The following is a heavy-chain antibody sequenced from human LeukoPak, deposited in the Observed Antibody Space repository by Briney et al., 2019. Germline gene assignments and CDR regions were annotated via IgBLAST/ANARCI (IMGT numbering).Heavy chain of an antibody. CDR1: GFTFGDYA. V-gene: IGHV3-49*04. CDR3: TRVGHYYDSRGYYVVDFDY. D-gene: IGHD3-22*01. Sequence: GRSLRLSCTASGFTFGDYAMSWVRQAPGKGLECVAIIRSKAYGGTTEYAASVRGRFTISRDDSKTIAYLQMNSLKTEDTGVYYCTRVGHYYDSRGYYVVDFDYWGQGTLVTVSS. CDR2: IRSKAYGGTT. J-gene: IGHJ4*02.